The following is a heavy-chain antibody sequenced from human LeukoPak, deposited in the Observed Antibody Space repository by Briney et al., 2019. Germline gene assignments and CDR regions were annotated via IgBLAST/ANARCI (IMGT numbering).Heavy chain of an antibody. V-gene: IGHV4-39*01. Sequence: SETLSLTCTVFGDSVSSSNYYWAWFRQPPGKGLDWIGSLYYDGRTYYSPSLESRVTVSVDTSKNQFALKLTSVTAADTAVYYCARPIIDDYVWGSYFFDYWGQGTLVTVSS. CDR3: ARPIIDDYVWGSYFFDY. CDR1: GDSVSSSNYY. J-gene: IGHJ4*02. CDR2: LYYDGRT. D-gene: IGHD3-16*01.